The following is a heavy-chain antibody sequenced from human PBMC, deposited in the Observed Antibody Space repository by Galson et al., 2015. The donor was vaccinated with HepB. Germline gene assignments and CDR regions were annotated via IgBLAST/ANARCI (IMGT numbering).Heavy chain of an antibody. CDR1: GFTFSSYG. Sequence: SLRLSCAASGFTFSSYGMHWVRQAPGKGLEWVAVISYDGSNKYYADSVKGRFTISRDNSKNTLYLQMNSLRAEDTAVYYCAKAYSIVVVTGDAFDIWGQGTMVTVSS. J-gene: IGHJ3*02. CDR2: ISYDGSNK. CDR3: AKAYSIVVVTGDAFDI. D-gene: IGHD3-22*01. V-gene: IGHV3-30*18.